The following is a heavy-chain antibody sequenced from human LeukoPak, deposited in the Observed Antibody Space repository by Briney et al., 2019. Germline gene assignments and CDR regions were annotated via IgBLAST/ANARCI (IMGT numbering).Heavy chain of an antibody. V-gene: IGHV1-46*01. CDR3: AAASYSGYDHFDY. Sequence: GASVKVSCKASGYTFTSYYMHWVRQAPGQGLEWMGIINPSGGSTSYAQKFQGRVTMTRDTSTSTAYMELSSLRSEDTAVYYCAAASYSGYDHFDYWGQGTLVTVSS. D-gene: IGHD5-12*01. CDR2: INPSGGST. J-gene: IGHJ4*02. CDR1: GYTFTSYY.